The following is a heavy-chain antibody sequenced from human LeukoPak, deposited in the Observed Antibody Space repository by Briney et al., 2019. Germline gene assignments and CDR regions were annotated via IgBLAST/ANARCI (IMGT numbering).Heavy chain of an antibody. Sequence: SETLSLTCTVSGGSINSSSYYWGWVRQPPGKGLEWIGSMYYRGSTYYNPSLKSRVTISVDTSKNQFSLKLSSVTAADTAVYYCARDGGVYVSGWYRGGYDYWGQGILVTVSS. J-gene: IGHJ4*02. CDR3: ARDGGVYVSGWYRGGYDY. CDR1: GGSINSSSYY. CDR2: MYYRGST. V-gene: IGHV4-39*07. D-gene: IGHD6-19*01.